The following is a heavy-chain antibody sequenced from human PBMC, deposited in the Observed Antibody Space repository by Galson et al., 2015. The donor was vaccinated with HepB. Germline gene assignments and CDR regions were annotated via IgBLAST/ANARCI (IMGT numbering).Heavy chain of an antibody. J-gene: IGHJ3*01. D-gene: IGHD3-3*01. CDR1: GFTFSSYA. Sequence: SLRLSCAASGFTFSSYAMHWVRQAPGKGLEWVAVISYHGSDKYYADSVRDRFTISRDNSKHTLYLQMNTLRSEDTSVYYCAKVGDFWSDSSPQNAFDFWGQGTMVTVSS. CDR3: AKVGDFWSDSSPQNAFDF. V-gene: IGHV3-30-3*01. CDR2: ISYHGSDK.